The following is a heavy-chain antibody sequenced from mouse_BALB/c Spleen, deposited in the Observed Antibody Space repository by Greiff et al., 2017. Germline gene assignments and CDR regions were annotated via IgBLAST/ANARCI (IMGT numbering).Heavy chain of an antibody. CDR3: ARDNYGSSLDY. CDR1: GFTFSDYY. CDR2: ISDGGSYT. J-gene: IGHJ2*01. D-gene: IGHD1-1*01. Sequence: DVMLVESGGGLVKPGGSLKLSCAASGFTFSDYYMYWVRQTPEKRLEWVATISDGGSYTYYPDSVKGRFTISRDNAKNNLYLQMSSLKSEDTAMYYCARDNYGSSLDYWGQGTTLTVSS. V-gene: IGHV5-4*02.